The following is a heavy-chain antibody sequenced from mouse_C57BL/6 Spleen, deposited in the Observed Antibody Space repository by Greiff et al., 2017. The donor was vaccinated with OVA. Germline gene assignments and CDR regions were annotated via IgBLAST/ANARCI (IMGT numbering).Heavy chain of an antibody. V-gene: IGHV1-54*01. Sequence: VKLMESGAELVRPGTSVKVSCKASGYAFTNYLIEWVKQRPGPGLAWIGVINPGSGGTNYNEKFTDKATLTADKSSSNAYMQLSSLTSEYSAVYYGATSDDYDDGGQGTTLTVSS. CDR3: ATSDDYDD. CDR2: INPGSGGT. D-gene: IGHD2-4*01. CDR1: GYAFTNYL. J-gene: IGHJ2*01.